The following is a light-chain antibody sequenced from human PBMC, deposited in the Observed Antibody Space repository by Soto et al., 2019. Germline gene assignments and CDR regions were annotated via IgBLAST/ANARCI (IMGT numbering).Light chain of an antibody. J-gene: IGLJ1*01. CDR3: CSYADNYSYV. CDR1: SSDVGAYNY. Sequence: QSVLTQPRSVSVSPGQSVTISCTGTSSDVGAYNYVSWYQQHPGKAPKLMTYDVSKRPSRLPDRFSGSKSGTTASLTISGLQAEDEADYYCCSYADNYSYVFGTGTKVTVL. V-gene: IGLV2-11*01. CDR2: DVS.